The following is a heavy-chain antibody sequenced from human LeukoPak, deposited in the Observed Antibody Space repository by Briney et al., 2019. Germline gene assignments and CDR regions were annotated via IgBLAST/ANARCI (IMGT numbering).Heavy chain of an antibody. CDR2: IYPGDSDT. CDR1: GYSFTSYW. Sequence: GESLKISCKGSGYSFTSYWIGWVRQMPGKGLEWMGIIYPGDSDTRYSPSFQGQVTISADKSISTASLQWSSLKASDTAMYYCARSDCSGGSCYDGDYWYFDLWGRGTLVTDSS. J-gene: IGHJ2*01. CDR3: ARSDCSGGSCYDGDYWYFDL. V-gene: IGHV5-51*01. D-gene: IGHD2-15*01.